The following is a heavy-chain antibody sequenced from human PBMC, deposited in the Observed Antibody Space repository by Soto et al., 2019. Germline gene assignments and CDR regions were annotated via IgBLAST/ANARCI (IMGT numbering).Heavy chain of an antibody. CDR3: ARGPITIYGVVIRYYYYGMDV. CDR1: GYTFTSYD. D-gene: IGHD3-3*01. CDR2: MNPNSGNT. Sequence: GASVKVFCKASGYTFTSYDINWVRQATGQGLEWMGWMNPNSGNTGYAQKFQGRVTMTRNTSISTAYMELSSLRSEDTAVYYCARGPITIYGVVIRYYYYGMDVWGQGTTVTVSS. V-gene: IGHV1-8*01. J-gene: IGHJ6*02.